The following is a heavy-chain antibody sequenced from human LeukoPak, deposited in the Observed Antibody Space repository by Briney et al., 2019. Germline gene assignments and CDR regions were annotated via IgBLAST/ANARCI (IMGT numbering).Heavy chain of an antibody. J-gene: IGHJ4*02. V-gene: IGHV3-30-3*01. CDR3: ARDGPMVRGVITTKKFDY. Sequence: PGRSLRLSCAASGFTFSSYAMHWVRQAPGKGLEWVAVISYDGSNKYYADSVKGRFTISRDNSKNTLYLQMNSLRAEDTAVYYCARDGPMVRGVITTKKFDYWGQGTLVTVSS. CDR1: GFTFSSYA. CDR2: ISYDGSNK. D-gene: IGHD3-10*01.